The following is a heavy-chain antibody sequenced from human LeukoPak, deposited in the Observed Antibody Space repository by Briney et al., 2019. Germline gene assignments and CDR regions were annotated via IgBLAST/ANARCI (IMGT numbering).Heavy chain of an antibody. CDR1: GGSISSGSYY. Sequence: SQTLSLTCTVSGGSISSGSYYWSWIRQPAGRGLEWIGRIFTSGTTNYNPSLKSRVTISVDTSKNQFSLKLSSVTAADTAVYYCARNSCPSGTCYDNRGYFDYWGQGTLVTVSS. D-gene: IGHD2-15*01. CDR2: IFTSGTT. CDR3: ARNSCPSGTCYDNRGYFDY. J-gene: IGHJ4*02. V-gene: IGHV4-61*02.